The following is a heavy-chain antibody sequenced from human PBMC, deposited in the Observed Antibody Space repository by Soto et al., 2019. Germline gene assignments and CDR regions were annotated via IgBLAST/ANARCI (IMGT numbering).Heavy chain of an antibody. V-gene: IGHV3-33*01. CDR2: IWYDGSNK. CDR1: GFTFSSYG. J-gene: IGHJ4*02. Sequence: QVQLVESGGGVVQPGRSLRLSCAASGFTFSSYGMHWVRQAPGKGLEWVAVIWYDGSNKYYADSVKGRFTISRDNSKNTLYLQMNSLRAEDTAVYYCARHRCSSTSCYVVSRGFSSGWYVFDYWGQGTLVTVSS. D-gene: IGHD2-2*01. CDR3: ARHRCSSTSCYVVSRGFSSGWYVFDY.